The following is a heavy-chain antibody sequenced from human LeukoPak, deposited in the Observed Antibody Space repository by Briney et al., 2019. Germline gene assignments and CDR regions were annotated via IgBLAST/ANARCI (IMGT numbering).Heavy chain of an antibody. CDR2: ISGRGGST. J-gene: IGHJ4*02. D-gene: IGHD5-24*01. CDR3: AKDLLGRWLQPVFDY. V-gene: IGHV3-23*01. Sequence: GGSLRLSCAASGFTFSSYAMSWVRQATGKVLEWVSVISGRGGSTSYADSVKGRFTISRDNSKNTLYLQMNSLRAEDTAVYYCAKDLLGRWLQPVFDYWGQGTLVTVSS. CDR1: GFTFSSYA.